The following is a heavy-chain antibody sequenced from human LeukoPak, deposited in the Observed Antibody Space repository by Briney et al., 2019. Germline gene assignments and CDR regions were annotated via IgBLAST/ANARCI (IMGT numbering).Heavy chain of an antibody. Sequence: GGSLRLSCAASGFTFSSYGMHWVRQAPGKGLEWVAVISYDGSNKYYADSVEGRFTISRDNSKNTLYLQMNSLRAEDTAVYYCAKDHCSSTSCYYFDYWGQGTLVTVSS. J-gene: IGHJ4*02. D-gene: IGHD2-2*01. CDR2: ISYDGSNK. CDR1: GFTFSSYG. CDR3: AKDHCSSTSCYYFDY. V-gene: IGHV3-30*18.